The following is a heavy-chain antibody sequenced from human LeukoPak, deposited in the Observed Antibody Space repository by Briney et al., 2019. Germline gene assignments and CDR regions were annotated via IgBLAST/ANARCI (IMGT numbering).Heavy chain of an antibody. J-gene: IGHJ4*02. Sequence: GGSLRLSCAASGFTFSSYWMSWVRQAPGKGLEWVANIKQDGSEKYYVDSVKGRFTISRDNAKNSLYLQMNSLRAEDTAVYYCAKDKGAYYYDSSGYYGLCFDYWGQGTLVTVSS. CDR2: IKQDGSEK. V-gene: IGHV3-7*01. D-gene: IGHD3-22*01. CDR3: AKDKGAYYYDSSGYYGLCFDY. CDR1: GFTFSSYW.